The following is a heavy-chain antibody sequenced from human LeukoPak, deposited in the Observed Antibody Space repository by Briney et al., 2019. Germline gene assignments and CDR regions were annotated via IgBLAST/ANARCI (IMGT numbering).Heavy chain of an antibody. CDR2: INPSGGST. CDR1: GYTFTSYY. D-gene: IGHD6-13*01. Sequence: ASVKVSCKASGYTFTSYYMHWVRQAPGRGLEWMGIINPSGGSTSYAQKFQGRLTMTRDTSTSTVYMELSSLRSEDTAVYYCASSEQQPNPFDYWGQGTLVTVSS. J-gene: IGHJ4*02. V-gene: IGHV1-46*01. CDR3: ASSEQQPNPFDY.